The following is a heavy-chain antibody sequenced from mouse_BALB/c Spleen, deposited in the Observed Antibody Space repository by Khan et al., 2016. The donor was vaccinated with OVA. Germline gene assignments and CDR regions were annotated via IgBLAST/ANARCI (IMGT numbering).Heavy chain of an antibody. CDR3: VREGAYYRNDGWCAY. Sequence: QVQLKQSGAELARPGASVKMSCKASGYTFTAYTIHWVKQRPGQGLEWIGYINPSNDYTNYNQKFKDKATLTADKSSSTAYMQLSSLTSEDSAVYYCVREGAYYRNDGWCAYWGQGTLVTVSA. V-gene: IGHV1-4*01. J-gene: IGHJ3*01. CDR1: GYTFTAYT. CDR2: INPSNDYT. D-gene: IGHD2-14*01.